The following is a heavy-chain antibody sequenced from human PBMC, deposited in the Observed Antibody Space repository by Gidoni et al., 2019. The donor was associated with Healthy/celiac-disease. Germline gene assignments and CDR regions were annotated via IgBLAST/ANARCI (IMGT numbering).Heavy chain of an antibody. CDR3: ARAAFTAPYYYYYLDV. J-gene: IGHJ6*03. D-gene: IGHD3-16*01. Sequence: EVQLVQSGAEVKKPGESLRIAGKGSGYSFTSYWISWVRQMPGKGLEWMGRIDPSDSYTIYSPSFHGHVPISADKSLSTAYLQWSSLKASDTAMYYCARAAFTAPYYYYYLDVLGKGTTVTVSS. V-gene: IGHV5-10-1*03. CDR2: IDPSDSYT. CDR1: GYSFTSYW.